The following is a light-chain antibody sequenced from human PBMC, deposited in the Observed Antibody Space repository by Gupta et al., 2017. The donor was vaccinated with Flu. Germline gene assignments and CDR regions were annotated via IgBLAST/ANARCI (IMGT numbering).Light chain of an antibody. CDR1: SGHRSYV. CDR2: LNSDGRH. V-gene: IGLV4-69*01. CDR3: QTWGTAVV. J-gene: IGLJ2*01. Sequence: QLVLTQSPSASASLGASVKLTCTLSSGHRSYVLAWQQQQPEKGPRYLMKLNSDGRHSKGDGIPDRFSGSSSGAERYLTISSLQSEDEAEYYCQTWGTAVVFGGGTKLTVL.